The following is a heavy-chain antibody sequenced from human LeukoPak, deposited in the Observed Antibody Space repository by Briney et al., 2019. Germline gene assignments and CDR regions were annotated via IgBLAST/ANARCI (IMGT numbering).Heavy chain of an antibody. D-gene: IGHD3-22*01. CDR3: AKEMDYYDSSGYSFFDY. CDR1: GFTFSSYA. CDR2: ISGSGGST. J-gene: IGHJ4*02. Sequence: PGGSLRLSCAASGFTFSSYAMSWVRQAPGKGLEWVSAISGSGGSTYYADSVKGRFTISRDNSKNTLYLQMNSLRAEDTAVYYCAKEMDYYDSSGYSFFDYWGQGTLSPSPQ. V-gene: IGHV3-23*01.